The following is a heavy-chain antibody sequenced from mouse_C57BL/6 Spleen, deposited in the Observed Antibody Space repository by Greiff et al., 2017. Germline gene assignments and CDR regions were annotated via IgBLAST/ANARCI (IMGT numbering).Heavy chain of an antibody. CDR3: ARSDYYGSSYGDY. J-gene: IGHJ2*01. CDR1: GYAFSSSW. D-gene: IGHD1-1*01. V-gene: IGHV1-82*01. Sequence: VQLQQSGPELVKPGASVKISCKASGYAFSSSWLNWVKQRPGKGLEWIGRIYPGDGDTNYNGKFKGKDTLTADKSSSTAYMQLSSLTSEDSAVYFCARSDYYGSSYGDYWGQGTTLTVSS. CDR2: IYPGDGDT.